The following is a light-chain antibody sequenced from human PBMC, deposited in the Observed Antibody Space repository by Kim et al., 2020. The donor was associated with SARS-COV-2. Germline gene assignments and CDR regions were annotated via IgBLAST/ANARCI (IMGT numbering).Light chain of an antibody. J-gene: IGKJ2*01. V-gene: IGKV1-39*01. CDR2: AAS. CDR3: QQSYNTPYT. Sequence: SASVGDRVTITCRARQSISTYLNWFQQKPGKAPKVLIYAASNLQSGVPSRFSGSGSGTDFTLTINSLQPEDFATYYCQQSYNTPYTFGQGTKLEI. CDR1: QSISTY.